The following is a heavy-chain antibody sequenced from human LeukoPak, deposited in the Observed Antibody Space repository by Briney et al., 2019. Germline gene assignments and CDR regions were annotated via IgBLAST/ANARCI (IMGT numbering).Heavy chain of an antibody. CDR3: ARDGYGDYGLGGFGI. CDR2: ISAYNGNT. Sequence: GASVKVSCKASGYTFTSYGISWVRQAPGQGLEWMGWISAYNGNTNYAQKLQGRGTMTTDTSTSTAYMELRSLRSDDTAVYYCARDGYGDYGLGGFGIWGQGTMVTVSS. D-gene: IGHD4-17*01. V-gene: IGHV1-18*01. J-gene: IGHJ3*02. CDR1: GYTFTSYG.